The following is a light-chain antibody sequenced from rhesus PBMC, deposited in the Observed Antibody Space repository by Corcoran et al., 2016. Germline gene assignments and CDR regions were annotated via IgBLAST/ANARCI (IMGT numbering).Light chain of an antibody. CDR3: QQHNSYPLT. Sequence: DIQMTQSPSSLSASVGDRVTITCRASQGISSYLAWYQQKPGKAPKLLIYAASTLQSGVPSRFSGSGSGTDFTLTSSSLQPEDFATYSCQQHNSYPLTFGGGTKVELK. J-gene: IGKJ4*01. CDR2: AAS. CDR1: QGISSY. V-gene: IGKV1-25*01.